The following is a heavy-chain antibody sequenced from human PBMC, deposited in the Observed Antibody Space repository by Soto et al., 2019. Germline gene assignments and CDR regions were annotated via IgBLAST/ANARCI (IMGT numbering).Heavy chain of an antibody. CDR1: GYTFTSYY. J-gene: IGHJ5*02. Sequence: GASVKVSCKASGYTFTSYYMHWVRQAPGQGLEWMGIINPSGGSTSYAQKFQGRVTMTRDTSTSTVYMELSSLRPEDTAVYYCARALRYCSSTSCYVGWFDPWGQGTLVTSPQ. CDR3: ARALRYCSSTSCYVGWFDP. CDR2: INPSGGST. V-gene: IGHV1-46*03. D-gene: IGHD2-2*01.